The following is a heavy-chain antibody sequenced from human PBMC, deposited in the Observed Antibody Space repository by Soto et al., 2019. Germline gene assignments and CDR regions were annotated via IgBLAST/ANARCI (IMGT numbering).Heavy chain of an antibody. CDR3: ARPAMVRGGAFDI. V-gene: IGHV3-74*01. CDR1: GFTFSSYW. D-gene: IGHD5-18*01. CDR2: INSDGGST. Sequence: EVQLVESGGGLVQPGGSLRLSCAASGFTFSSYWMHWVRQAPGKGLVWVSRINSDGGSTNYADSVKGRFTISRDSAKNTLYLQKNSLRAEDTDVDYGARPAMVRGGAFDIWGQGTMVTVSS. J-gene: IGHJ3*02.